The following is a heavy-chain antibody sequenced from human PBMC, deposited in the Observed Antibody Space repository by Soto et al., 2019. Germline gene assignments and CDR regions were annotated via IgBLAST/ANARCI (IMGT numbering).Heavy chain of an antibody. CDR3: ARVPHCSSSSCYSYFDN. D-gene: IGHD2-2*02. Sequence: GGSLRHSFAPSGFTLSTYWMHWAPQAPGKGLVWVSRISSDGGSTNYADSVKGRFTISRDNAKNTLHLQMDSLRVEDTAVYYCARVPHCSSSSCYSYFDNWGQGT. V-gene: IGHV3-74*01. J-gene: IGHJ4*02. CDR1: GFTLSTYW. CDR2: ISSDGGST.